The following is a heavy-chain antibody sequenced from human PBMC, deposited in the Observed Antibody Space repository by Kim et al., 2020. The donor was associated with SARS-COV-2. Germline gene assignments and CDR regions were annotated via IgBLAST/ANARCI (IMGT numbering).Heavy chain of an antibody. CDR2: INHSGST. CDR3: ARPQFMATSFCGMDV. CDR1: GGSFSGYY. V-gene: IGHV4-34*01. D-gene: IGHD5-12*01. J-gene: IGHJ6*02. Sequence: SETLSLTCAVYGGSFSGYYWSWIRQPPGKGLEWIGEINHSGSTNYNPSLKSRVTISVDTSKNQFSLKLSSVTAADTAVYYCARPQFMATSFCGMDVWGQGTTVTVSS.